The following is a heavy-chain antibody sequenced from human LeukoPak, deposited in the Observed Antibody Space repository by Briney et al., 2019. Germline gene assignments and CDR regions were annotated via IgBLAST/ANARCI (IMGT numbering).Heavy chain of an antibody. CDR3: ARQMTNWFDP. V-gene: IGHV4-38-2*02. J-gene: IGHJ5*02. Sequence: PSETLSLTCTVSGYFISSGYYWGWLRQPPGKGLEWIGRIYHSGSTYYNLSLKSRVPISVDTSKNQFSPKLSPVTAADTAGYYCARQMTNWFDPWGQGTLVTVSS. CDR1: GYFISSGYY. CDR2: IYHSGST.